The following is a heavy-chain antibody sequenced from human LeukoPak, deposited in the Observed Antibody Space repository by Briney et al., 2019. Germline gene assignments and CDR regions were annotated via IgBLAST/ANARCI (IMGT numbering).Heavy chain of an antibody. CDR3: ARGTTVTTLKVPTFFNY. J-gene: IGHJ4*02. CDR2: IYYSGST. CDR1: GGSISSSSYY. V-gene: IGHV4-39*07. Sequence: SETLSLTCTVSGGSISSSSYYWGWIRQPPGKGLEWIGSIYYSGSTYYNPSLKSRVTISVDTSKNQFSLKLSSVTAADTAVYYCARGTTVTTLKVPTFFNYWGQGTLVTVSS. D-gene: IGHD4-17*01.